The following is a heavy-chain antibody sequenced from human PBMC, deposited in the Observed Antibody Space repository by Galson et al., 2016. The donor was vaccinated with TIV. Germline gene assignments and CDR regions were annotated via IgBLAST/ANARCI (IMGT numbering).Heavy chain of an antibody. D-gene: IGHD2-21*01. CDR2: IDNSGTAT. CDR1: GFAFSAYF. CDR3: GRQDCGHNDH. V-gene: IGHV3-11*01. J-gene: IGHJ4*02. Sequence: SLRLSCAASGFAFSAYFMSWIRQVPGKGPEWLAWIDNSGTATYYAESVKGRFTISRDNNKNSLHLQMNDLKEDDSAVYYCGRQDCGHNDHWGQGAVVTVSS.